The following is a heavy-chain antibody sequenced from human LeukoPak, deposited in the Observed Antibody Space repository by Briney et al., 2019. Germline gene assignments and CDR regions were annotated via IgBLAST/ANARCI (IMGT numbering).Heavy chain of an antibody. CDR1: GGTFSSYA. D-gene: IGHD2-2*01. Sequence: ASVKVSCKASGGTFSSYAISWVRQAPGQGLEWMGRIIPIFGTANYAQKFQGRVTITTDESTSTAYMELSSLRSEDTAVYYCANTRCSSTSCYVCYMDVWGKGTTVTVSS. J-gene: IGHJ6*03. CDR3: ANTRCSSTSCYVCYMDV. CDR2: IIPIFGTA. V-gene: IGHV1-69*05.